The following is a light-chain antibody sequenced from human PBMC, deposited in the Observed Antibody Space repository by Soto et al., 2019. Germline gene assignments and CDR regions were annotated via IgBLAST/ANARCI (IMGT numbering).Light chain of an antibody. CDR1: QSISSW. Sequence: DIQMTQSPSTLSASVGDRVTITCRASQSISSWLAWYQQKPXXAPNLLIYKASTLESGVPSRXXXXXXXXXXXXXISSLQPDDFATYYCQQYNSYSSITFGQGTRLEIK. CDR2: KAS. CDR3: QQYNSYSSIT. J-gene: IGKJ5*01. V-gene: IGKV1-5*03.